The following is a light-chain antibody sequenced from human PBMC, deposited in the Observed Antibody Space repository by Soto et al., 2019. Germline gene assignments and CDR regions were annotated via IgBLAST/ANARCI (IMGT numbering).Light chain of an antibody. CDR2: DAS. Sequence: DIQMTQSPSSLSASVGDRVTITCQASQDISNYLNWYQQKPGKAPKLLIYDASNLETGVPSRFSGSGSGTDFTFTISSLEPEDIAAYYCKQYANHPPTFGQGTRLEIK. J-gene: IGKJ5*01. CDR3: KQYANHPPT. CDR1: QDISNY. V-gene: IGKV1-33*01.